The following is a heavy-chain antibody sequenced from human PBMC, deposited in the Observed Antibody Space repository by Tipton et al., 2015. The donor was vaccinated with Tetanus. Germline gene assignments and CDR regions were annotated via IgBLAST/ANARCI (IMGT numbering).Heavy chain of an antibody. CDR2: VSYSGRT. V-gene: IGHV4-39*02. Sequence: TLSLTCTVSGGSMSGSGHYGAWVRQSPGKGLEWIGSVSYSGRTYYSPSLKSRVNMSVDTSKKDFSVRLGSVTAADTAVYYCARLREIVSRSGWAFDYWGQGTLVTVSS. D-gene: IGHD3-10*01. CDR3: ARLREIVSRSGWAFDY. CDR1: GGSMSGSGHY. J-gene: IGHJ4*02.